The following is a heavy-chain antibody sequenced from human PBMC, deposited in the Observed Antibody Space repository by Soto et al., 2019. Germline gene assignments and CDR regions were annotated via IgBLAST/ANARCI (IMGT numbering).Heavy chain of an antibody. J-gene: IGHJ3*02. D-gene: IGHD6-13*01. CDR2: IDTSDSYT. CDR3: AIQTAAAGDAFDI. V-gene: IGHV5-10-1*01. Sequence: GESLKISCKGSGYSFTSYWISWVRQLPGKGLEWMGRIDTSDSYTNYSPSFQGHVTISADKSISTAYLQWSSLKASDTAMYYCAIQTAAAGDAFDIWGQGTMVTVSS. CDR1: GYSFTSYW.